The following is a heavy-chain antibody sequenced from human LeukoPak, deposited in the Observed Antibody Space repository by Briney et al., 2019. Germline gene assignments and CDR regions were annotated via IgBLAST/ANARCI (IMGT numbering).Heavy chain of an antibody. J-gene: IGHJ4*02. CDR1: GGSISSGGYY. Sequence: PSETLSLTCTVSGGSISSGGYYWSWIRQHPGKGLEWIGHIYYSGSTYYNPSLKSRVTLSVDTSKNQFSLKLSSGTAADTAVYYCARAPLVRGVTHFDYWGQGTLVTVSS. CDR2: IYYSGST. CDR3: ARAPLVRGVTHFDY. D-gene: IGHD3-10*01. V-gene: IGHV4-31*03.